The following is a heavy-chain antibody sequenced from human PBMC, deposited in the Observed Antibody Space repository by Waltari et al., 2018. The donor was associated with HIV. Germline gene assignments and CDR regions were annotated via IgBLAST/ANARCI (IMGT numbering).Heavy chain of an antibody. J-gene: IGHJ3*02. Sequence: EVQLVQSGAEVKKPGESLKISCKGSGYSFTHYWIGWVRQMPGKGLEWMGIIYPGDSDTGYSPSFQGQVTISADKSISTTYLQWSSLKASDTAMYYCARRSSDSDGYSNDAFDIWGQGTMVTVSS. CDR2: IYPGDSDT. V-gene: IGHV5-51*03. CDR3: ARRSSDSDGYSNDAFDI. D-gene: IGHD3-22*01. CDR1: GYSFTHYW.